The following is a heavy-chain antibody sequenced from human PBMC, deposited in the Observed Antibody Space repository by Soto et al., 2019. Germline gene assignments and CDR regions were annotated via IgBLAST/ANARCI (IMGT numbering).Heavy chain of an antibody. J-gene: IGHJ3*02. Sequence: SETLSLTCTVSGGSISSSSYYWGWIRQPPGKGLEWIGSIYYSGSTYYNPSLKSRVTISVDTSKNQFSLKLSSVTAADTAVYYCARHGGGGEYSGSYRDAFDIWGQGTMVTVSS. CDR1: GGSISSSSYY. V-gene: IGHV4-39*01. CDR3: ARHGGGGEYSGSYRDAFDI. CDR2: IYYSGST. D-gene: IGHD1-26*01.